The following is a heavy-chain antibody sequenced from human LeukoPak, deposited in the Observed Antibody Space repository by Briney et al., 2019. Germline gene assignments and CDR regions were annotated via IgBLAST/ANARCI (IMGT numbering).Heavy chain of an antibody. D-gene: IGHD3-10*01. CDR1: GGSLSGYY. Sequence: SETLSLTCAVYGGSLSGYYWSWIRQPPGKGLEWIGEINHSGSTNYNPSLKSRVTISVDTSKNQFSLKLSSVTAADTAVYYCAGSVLLSIWGQGTMVTVSS. CDR3: AGSVLLSI. J-gene: IGHJ3*02. CDR2: INHSGST. V-gene: IGHV4-34*01.